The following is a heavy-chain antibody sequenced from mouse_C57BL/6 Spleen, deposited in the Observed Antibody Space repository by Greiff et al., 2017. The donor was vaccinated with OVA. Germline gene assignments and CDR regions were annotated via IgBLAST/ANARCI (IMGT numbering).Heavy chain of an antibody. V-gene: IGHV2-6-1*01. D-gene: IGHD1-1*01. CDR3: ARHRFYYYGSSYVDYAMDY. CDR1: GFSLTSYG. J-gene: IGHJ4*01. Sequence: QVQLQQSGPGLVAPSQSLSITCTVSGFSLTSYGVHWVRQPPGKGLEWLVVIWSDGSTTYNSALKSRLSISKDNSKSQVFLKMNSLQTDDTAMYYCARHRFYYYGSSYVDYAMDYWGQGTSVTVSS. CDR2: IWSDGST.